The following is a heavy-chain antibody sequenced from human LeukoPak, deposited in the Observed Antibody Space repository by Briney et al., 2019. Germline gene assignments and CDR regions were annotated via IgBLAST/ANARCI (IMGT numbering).Heavy chain of an antibody. J-gene: IGHJ3*02. CDR3: ARERVGQHSDQDAFDI. CDR1: GFTFSRYW. D-gene: IGHD6-13*01. V-gene: IGHV3-7*01. Sequence: GGSLRLSCAASGFTFSRYWMSWVRQAPGKGLEWVANIKQDGSEKYYVDSVKGRFTISRDNANNSLYLQMNSLRAEDTAVYYCARERVGQHSDQDAFDIWGQGTMATVSS. CDR2: IKQDGSEK.